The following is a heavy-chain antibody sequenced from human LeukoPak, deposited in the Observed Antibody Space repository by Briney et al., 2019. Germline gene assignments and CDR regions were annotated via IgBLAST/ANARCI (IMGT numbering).Heavy chain of an antibody. J-gene: IGHJ4*02. V-gene: IGHV1-69*06. Sequence: SVTVSCKASGGTFSSYAISWVRQAPGQGLEWMGGIIPIFGTANYAQKFQGRVTITADKSTSTAYMELSSLRSEDTAVYYCARLGYSSSTGCHNYDYWGQGTLVTVSS. CDR1: GGTFSSYA. CDR3: ARLGYSSSTGCHNYDY. CDR2: IIPIFGTA. D-gene: IGHD2-2*01.